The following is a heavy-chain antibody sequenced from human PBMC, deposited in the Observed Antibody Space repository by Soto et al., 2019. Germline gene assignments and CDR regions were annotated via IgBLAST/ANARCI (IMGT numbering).Heavy chain of an antibody. CDR2: ISSSSSYT. CDR3: ARVGLGSNFLPDY. J-gene: IGHJ4*02. D-gene: IGHD1-26*01. CDR1: GFTFSDYY. V-gene: IGHV3-11*06. Sequence: GGSLRLSCAASGFTFSDYYMSWIRQAPGKGLEWVSYISSSSSYTNYADSVKGRFTISRDNAKNSLYLQMNSLRAEDTAVYYCARVGLGSNFLPDYWGQGTLVTVSS.